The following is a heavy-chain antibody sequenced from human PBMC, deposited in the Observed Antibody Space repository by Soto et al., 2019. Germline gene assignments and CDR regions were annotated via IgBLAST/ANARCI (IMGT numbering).Heavy chain of an antibody. J-gene: IGHJ6*02. Sequence: QVQLVQSGAEVKKPGSSVKVSCKASGGTFSSYAISWVRQAPGQGLEWMGGIIPIFGTANYAQKFQGRVTITADESTSTDYMELSSLRSEDTAVYYCARGRAEAYGDYYGMDVWGQGTTVTVSS. D-gene: IGHD4-17*01. CDR3: ARGRAEAYGDYYGMDV. V-gene: IGHV1-69*01. CDR1: GGTFSSYA. CDR2: IIPIFGTA.